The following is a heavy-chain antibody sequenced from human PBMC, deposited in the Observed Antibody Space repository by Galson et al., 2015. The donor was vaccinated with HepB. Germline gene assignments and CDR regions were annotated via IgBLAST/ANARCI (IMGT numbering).Heavy chain of an antibody. Sequence: SCKASGYSFTRYSVIWVRQAPGKGLEWVAVIWYDGSYEFYADSVKGRFTISRDNSKNTLDLHMNSLRAEDTAVYYCARDAGYSAADRMDVWGQGTTVTVSS. CDR1: GYSFTRYS. CDR2: IWYDGSYE. V-gene: IGHV3-33*01. CDR3: ARDAGYSAADRMDV. J-gene: IGHJ6*02. D-gene: IGHD6-13*01.